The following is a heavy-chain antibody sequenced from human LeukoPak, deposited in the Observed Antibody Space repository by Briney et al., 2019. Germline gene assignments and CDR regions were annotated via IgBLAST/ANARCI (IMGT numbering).Heavy chain of an antibody. CDR1: GYTFSDYG. CDR3: GRVPSSGWPLFFDS. CDR2: ISGYNGQT. V-gene: IGHV1-18*01. J-gene: IGHJ4*02. D-gene: IGHD6-19*01. Sequence: ASVKVSCKASGYTFSDYGFSWVRQAPGQGLEWLGWISGYNGQTNYAQNLQGRVAMTTDSPTRTAYVELRSLRSDDTAVYFCGRVPSSGWPLFFDSWGQGTLVTVSS.